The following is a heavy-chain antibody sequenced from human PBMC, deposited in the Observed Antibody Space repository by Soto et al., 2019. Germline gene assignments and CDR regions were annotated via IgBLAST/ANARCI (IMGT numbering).Heavy chain of an antibody. CDR1: GSSITNSFY. J-gene: IGHJ6*02. D-gene: IGHD2-8*01. Sequence: SETLSLTCRVSGSSITNSFYWGWMRQPAGKGLEWIGRIYPSGSTNYNPSLKSRVTMSVDTSKNQFSLKLSSVTAADTAVYYCARDVHGSTNTVWGQGTTVTVSS. CDR3: ARDVHGSTNTV. V-gene: IGHV4-4*07. CDR2: IYPSGST.